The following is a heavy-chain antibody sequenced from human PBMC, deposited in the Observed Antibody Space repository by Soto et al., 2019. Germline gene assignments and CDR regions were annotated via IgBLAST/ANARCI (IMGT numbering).Heavy chain of an antibody. D-gene: IGHD1-26*01. CDR2: IYYSGST. V-gene: IGHV4-31*03. J-gene: IGHJ4*02. Sequence: QVQLQESGPGLVKPSQTLSLTCTVSGGSISSGGHYWSWIRQHPGKGLEWIGYIYYSGSTYYNPSLKSRGTISVDTSKNQFSLKLSSVTAADTAVYYCAREGGIVGATAADYWGQGTLVTVSS. CDR1: GGSISSGGHY. CDR3: AREGGIVGATAADY.